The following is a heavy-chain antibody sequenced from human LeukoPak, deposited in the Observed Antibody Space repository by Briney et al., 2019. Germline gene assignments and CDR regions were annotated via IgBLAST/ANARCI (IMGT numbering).Heavy chain of an antibody. CDR2: ISSSGSTI. CDR1: GFTFSEYY. J-gene: IGHJ4*02. V-gene: IGHV3-11*04. Sequence: PGRSLRLSCAASGFTFSEYYMSWIRQVPGKGLEWVSYISSSGSTIYHADSVKGRFTISRDNAKNSLHLQMNSLRAEDTAVYYCAKDERSASSPGYWGQGTLVTVSS. CDR3: AKDERSASSPGY. D-gene: IGHD6-6*01.